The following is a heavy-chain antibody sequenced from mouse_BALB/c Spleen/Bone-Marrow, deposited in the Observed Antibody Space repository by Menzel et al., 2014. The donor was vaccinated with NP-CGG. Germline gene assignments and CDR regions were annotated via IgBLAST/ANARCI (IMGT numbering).Heavy chain of an antibody. V-gene: IGHV1-80*01. CDR1: GYALSSYW. J-gene: IGHJ4*01. Sequence: VQLRQSGAELVRPGSLVKISCKASGYALSSYWMSWVKQRPGQGLEWIGQIYPGDGDTNYNGKFKGKATLTADKSSSTAYMQLSSLTSEDSAVYFCARWLPAMDYWGQGTSVTVSS. CDR2: IYPGDGDT. CDR3: ARWLPAMDY. D-gene: IGHD2-2*01.